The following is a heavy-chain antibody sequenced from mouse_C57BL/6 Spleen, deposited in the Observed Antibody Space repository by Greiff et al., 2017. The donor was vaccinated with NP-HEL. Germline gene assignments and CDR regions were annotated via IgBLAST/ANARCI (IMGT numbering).Heavy chain of an antibody. V-gene: IGHV5-17*01. Sequence: EVKLMESGGGLVKPGGSLKLSCAASGFTFSDYGMHWVRQAPEKGLEWVAYISRGSSTIYYADTVKGRFTLSRDNAKNTLFLQMTRLRSEDTARDYCARWDYDDGYWYFDVWGTGTTVTVSS. J-gene: IGHJ1*03. CDR1: GFTFSDYG. D-gene: IGHD2-4*01. CDR2: ISRGSSTI. CDR3: ARWDYDDGYWYFDV.